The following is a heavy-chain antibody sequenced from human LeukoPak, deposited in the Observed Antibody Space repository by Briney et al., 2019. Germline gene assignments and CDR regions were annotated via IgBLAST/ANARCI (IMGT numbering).Heavy chain of an antibody. CDR2: ITWNGGTI. D-gene: IGHD3-10*01. CDR3: ATRYASGPIADY. J-gene: IGHJ4*02. V-gene: IGHV3-9*01. CDR1: GFSFDDFS. Sequence: GGSLRLSCAASGFSFDDFSMHWVRQAPGKVLEWVSGITWNGGTIDYADSVKGRFTISRDNAKNSLYRQMDSLMAEGTALSYCATRYASGPIADYWGQGTLVTVSS.